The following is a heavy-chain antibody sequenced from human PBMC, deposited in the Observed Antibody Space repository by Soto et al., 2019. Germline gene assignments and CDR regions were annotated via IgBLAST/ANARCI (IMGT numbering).Heavy chain of an antibody. CDR3: ARGNLSFDFDS. Sequence: QIQLVESGGDVVQPGKSLRLSCAASGFNFGFFGMHWVRQAPGKGLEWVAFISGDGINTQYADSVRGRFTLSRDYSRKTMYLQMDSLSDEDTALYYCARGNLSFDFDSWGLGPLVTVSS. D-gene: IGHD1-26*01. V-gene: IGHV3-30*03. CDR1: GFNFGFFG. CDR2: ISGDGINT. J-gene: IGHJ4*02.